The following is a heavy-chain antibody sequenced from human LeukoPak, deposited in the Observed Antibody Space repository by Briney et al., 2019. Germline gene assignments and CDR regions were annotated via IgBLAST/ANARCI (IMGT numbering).Heavy chain of an antibody. V-gene: IGHV4-30-2*01. Sequence: PSQTLSLTCTVSGGSISSGGYYWSWIRQPPGKGLEWIGYIYHSGSTYYNPSLKSRVTISVDRSKNQFSLKLSSVTAADTAVYYCASGGWFGELSPPRNWGQGTLVTVSS. J-gene: IGHJ4*02. D-gene: IGHD3-10*01. CDR2: IYHSGST. CDR1: GGSISSGGYY. CDR3: ASGGWFGELSPPRN.